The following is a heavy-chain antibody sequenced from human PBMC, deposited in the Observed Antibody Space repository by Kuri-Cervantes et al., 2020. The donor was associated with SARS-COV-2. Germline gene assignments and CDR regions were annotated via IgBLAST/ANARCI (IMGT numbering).Heavy chain of an antibody. CDR3: VRDGDHWNFDY. D-gene: IGHD1-1*01. CDR2: INPDGSYT. V-gene: IGHV3-74*01. CDR1: GFTFSGHW. Sequence: GEPLKISCAASGFTFSGHWIHWVRQATGKGLVWVSRINPDGSYTNNADSVKGRFTLSRDNAKNMLFLQMNSLRAEDTAVYYCVRDGDHWNFDYWGQGTLVTVSS. J-gene: IGHJ4*02.